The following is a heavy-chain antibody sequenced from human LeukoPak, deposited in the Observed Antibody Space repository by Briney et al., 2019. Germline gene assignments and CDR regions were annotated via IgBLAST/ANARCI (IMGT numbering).Heavy chain of an antibody. J-gene: IGHJ4*02. CDR2: INHSGST. Sequence: SETLSLTCTVSGSSITNYYWSWIRQPPGKGLEWIGEINHSGSTNYNPSLKSRVTISVDASKNQFSLKLSSVTAADTAVYYCARGVGTYYDILTGYSNPAFFDYWGQGTLVTVSS. CDR1: GSSITNYY. V-gene: IGHV4-34*01. D-gene: IGHD3-9*01. CDR3: ARGVGTYYDILTGYSNPAFFDY.